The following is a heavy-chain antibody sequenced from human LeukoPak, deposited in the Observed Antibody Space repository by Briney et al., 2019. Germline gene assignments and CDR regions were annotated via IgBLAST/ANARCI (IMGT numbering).Heavy chain of an antibody. CDR1: GGSISSSSYY. V-gene: IGHV4-39*02. CDR3: ARERQKDADY. CDR2: IYYSGST. Sequence: SETLSLTCTVSGGSISSSSYYWSWIRQPPGKGLEWIGSIYYSGSTYYNPSLKSRVTISVDTSKNQFSLKLSSVTAADTAVYYCARERQKDADYWGQGTLVTVSS. J-gene: IGHJ4*02.